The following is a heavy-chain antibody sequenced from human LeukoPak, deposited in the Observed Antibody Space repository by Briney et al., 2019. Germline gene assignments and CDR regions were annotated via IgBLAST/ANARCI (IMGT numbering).Heavy chain of an antibody. V-gene: IGHV4-61*02. CDR3: ARYYYGSGSLYFDY. CDR2: IYTSGST. Sequence: SETLSLTCTVSGGSISSGSYYWSWTRQPAGKGLEWIGRIYTSGSTNYNPSLKSRVTISVDTSKNQFSLKLSSVTAADTAVYYCARYYYGSGSLYFDYWGQGTLVTVSS. J-gene: IGHJ4*02. CDR1: GGSISSGSYY. D-gene: IGHD3-10*01.